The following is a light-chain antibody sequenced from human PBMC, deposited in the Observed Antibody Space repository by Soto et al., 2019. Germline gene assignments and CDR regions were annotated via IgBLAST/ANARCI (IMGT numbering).Light chain of an antibody. Sequence: EIVLTQSPGTLSLSPGERATLSCRASQSVSNNYLAWYQQKPGQTPRLLIYGASSRATGIPDRFSGSGSGTDFTLTISRLEPEDFAVYYCQQYGSSEITFGLGTRLEIK. CDR2: GAS. J-gene: IGKJ5*01. CDR1: QSVSNNY. V-gene: IGKV3-20*01. CDR3: QQYGSSEIT.